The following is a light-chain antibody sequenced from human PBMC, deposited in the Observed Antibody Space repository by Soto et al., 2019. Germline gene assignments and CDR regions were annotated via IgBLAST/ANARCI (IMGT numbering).Light chain of an antibody. CDR3: KQHLQHPIT. Sequence: DIVMTQSPLSLPVTPGEPASISCRSSQSLLDSNGYNYLDWYLQKPGQSPQLLIYLGSTRASGVPDRYSGSVSGTEYTLKISSVDAEDVGGYYGKQHLQHPITVGKGTRPEI. CDR2: LGS. V-gene: IGKV2-28*01. J-gene: IGKJ5*01. CDR1: QSLLDSNGYNY.